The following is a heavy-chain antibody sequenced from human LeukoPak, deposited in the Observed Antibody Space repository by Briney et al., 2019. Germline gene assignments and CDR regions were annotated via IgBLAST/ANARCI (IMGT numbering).Heavy chain of an antibody. CDR2: VHGDGYSI. CDR3: ARAQVGAPTDF. Sequence: GGSLRLSCAASGFPFSSYAMYWVRQAPGKGLVWVARVHGDGYSISYADSVRGRFTIPRDNAKDTLYLHMNSLRPEDTAVYYCARAQVGAPTDFWGQGTLVTVSS. CDR1: GFPFSSYA. D-gene: IGHD1-26*01. J-gene: IGHJ4*02. V-gene: IGHV3-74*01.